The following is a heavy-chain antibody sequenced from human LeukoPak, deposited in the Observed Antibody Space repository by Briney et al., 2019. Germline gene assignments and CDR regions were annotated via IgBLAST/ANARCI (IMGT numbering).Heavy chain of an antibody. J-gene: IGHJ4*02. D-gene: IGHD2-21*01. CDR2: ISGSGVNT. CDR3: AKDWRHIVVVSSPGYFDY. V-gene: IGHV3-23*01. CDR1: GFTFSSYA. Sequence: GGSLRLSCAASGFTFSSYAMTWVRQAPGKGLEWVSTISGSGVNTYYADSVKGRFTISRDNSKNILYLQMNSLRAEDTAVYYCAKDWRHIVVVSSPGYFDYWGQGTLVTVSS.